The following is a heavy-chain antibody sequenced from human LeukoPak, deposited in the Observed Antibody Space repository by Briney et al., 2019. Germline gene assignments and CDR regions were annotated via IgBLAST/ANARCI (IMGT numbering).Heavy chain of an antibody. Sequence: ASVKVSCKASGYTFTSYYMHWVRQAPGQGLEWMGIINPSGGSTSYAQKFQGRVTMTRDTSTSTVYMELSSLRSEDTAVYYCARANDFWSGYYRDWFDPWGQGTLVTVSS. J-gene: IGHJ5*02. CDR2: INPSGGST. D-gene: IGHD3-3*01. CDR1: GYTFTSYY. CDR3: ARANDFWSGYYRDWFDP. V-gene: IGHV1-46*01.